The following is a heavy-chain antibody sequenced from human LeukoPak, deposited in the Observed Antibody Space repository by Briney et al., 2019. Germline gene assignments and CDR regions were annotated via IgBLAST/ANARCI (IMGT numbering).Heavy chain of an antibody. CDR1: GGSISSSSYY. Sequence: SETLSLTCTVSGGSISSSSYYWGWIRQPPGKGLEWIGSIYYSGSTYYNPSLKSRVTISVDTSKNQFSLKLSSVTAADTAVYYCARLRMGIAAAGFDYWGQGTLVTVSS. CDR3: ARLRMGIAAAGFDY. D-gene: IGHD6-13*01. V-gene: IGHV4-39*07. CDR2: IYYSGST. J-gene: IGHJ4*02.